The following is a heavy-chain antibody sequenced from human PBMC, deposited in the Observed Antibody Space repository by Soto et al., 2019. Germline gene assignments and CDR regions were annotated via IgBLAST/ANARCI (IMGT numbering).Heavy chain of an antibody. CDR2: IYYSGST. J-gene: IGHJ5*02. Sequence: SETLSLTCTVSGGSISNYYWSWIRQPPGKGLEWIGYIYYSGSTNYNPSLKSRVTISVDTSKNQFSLKLSSVTAADTAVYYCARPLRAYYYDSSGPGDWFDPWGQGTLVTVSA. D-gene: IGHD3-22*01. V-gene: IGHV4-59*08. CDR1: GGSISNYY. CDR3: ARPLRAYYYDSSGPGDWFDP.